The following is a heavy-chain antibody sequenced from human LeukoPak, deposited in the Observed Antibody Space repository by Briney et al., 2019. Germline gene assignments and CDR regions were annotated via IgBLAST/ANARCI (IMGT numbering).Heavy chain of an antibody. CDR2: IHNSRST. J-gene: IGHJ5*02. Sequence: SETLSLTCTVSGGSITSDFFYWNWIRPHPGQGLEWIVSIHNSRSTSYNPSLESRLTISVDTSENQFFLKMSYVTAADTAMYYCGKVGGNSNSWGQGTLVTVSS. CDR1: GGSITSDFFY. CDR3: GKVGGNSNS. D-gene: IGHD4-23*01. V-gene: IGHV4-31*03.